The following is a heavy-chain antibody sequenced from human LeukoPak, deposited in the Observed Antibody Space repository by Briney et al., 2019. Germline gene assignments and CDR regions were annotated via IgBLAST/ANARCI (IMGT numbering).Heavy chain of an antibody. Sequence: ASVKVSCKASGYTFTGYYMHWVRQASGQGLEWMGWINPNSGGTNYAQKFQGRVTMTRDTSISTAYMELSRLRSDDTAVYYCARAQQQLVPSAFDIWGQGTMVTVSS. CDR1: GYTFTGYY. D-gene: IGHD6-13*01. V-gene: IGHV1-2*02. J-gene: IGHJ3*02. CDR2: INPNSGGT. CDR3: ARAQQQLVPSAFDI.